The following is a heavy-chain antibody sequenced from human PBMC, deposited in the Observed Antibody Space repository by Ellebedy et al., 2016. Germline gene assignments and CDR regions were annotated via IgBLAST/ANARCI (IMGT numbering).Heavy chain of an antibody. J-gene: IGHJ6*02. CDR2: INHRGST. CDR3: ARGGYVHYNYCMDV. Sequence: GSLRLXXAVYGGSFSDYFWSWIRQSPGKGLEWIGEINHRGSTNYNPFLKSRVTISVDTSKKQFSLRLRSVTAADTALYYCARGGYVHYNYCMDVWGQGTTVTVSS. CDR1: GGSFSDYF. V-gene: IGHV4-34*01. D-gene: IGHD1-1*01.